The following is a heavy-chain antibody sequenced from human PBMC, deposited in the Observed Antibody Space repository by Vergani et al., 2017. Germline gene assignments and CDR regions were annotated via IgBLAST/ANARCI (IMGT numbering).Heavy chain of an antibody. V-gene: IGHV4-34*01. CDR2: IDHTGRP. D-gene: IGHD4-11*01. CDR3: ARVNTETNGHLYYYYYRDV. Sequence: QVQLQQWGGGLLKPSETLSLTCVVTGGSFTSYHWTWIRQSPGEGLEWVGDIDHTGRPDYNPSLKSRLTMSVDKSLNQFSLTLNSVTATDTAIYFCARVNTETNGHLYYYYYRDVWGQGTAVTVS. CDR1: GGSFTSYH. J-gene: IGHJ6*03.